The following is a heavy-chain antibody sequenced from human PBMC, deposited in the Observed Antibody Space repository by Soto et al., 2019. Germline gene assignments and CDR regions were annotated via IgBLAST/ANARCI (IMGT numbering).Heavy chain of an antibody. Sequence: GGSLRLSCAASGFTFTNYWMSWVRQAPGKGLEWVANIKQDGSEKYYVDSVKGRFTISRDNAENSLYLQMDSLRAEDTAVYYCARLSTAVANGDYWGQGTLVTVSS. J-gene: IGHJ4*02. CDR3: ARLSTAVANGDY. V-gene: IGHV3-7*03. CDR2: IKQDGSEK. CDR1: GFTFTNYW. D-gene: IGHD2-8*01.